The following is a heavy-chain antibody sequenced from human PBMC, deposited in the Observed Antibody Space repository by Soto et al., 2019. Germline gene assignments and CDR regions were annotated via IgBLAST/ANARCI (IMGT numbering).Heavy chain of an antibody. CDR1: GFTFDYYW. V-gene: IGHV3-74*01. CDR3: ARRDRGAFDL. J-gene: IGHJ3*01. CDR2: IYSDGTST. Sequence: EVQLVESGGGLVQPGASLRLSCAASGFTFDYYWMHWVRQAPGKGLVWVSRIYSDGTSTTYADSVKGRFTISRDNAKNTVSLQMNGLRADDTAAYYCARRDRGAFDLWGQGTVVTVSS. D-gene: IGHD1-26*01.